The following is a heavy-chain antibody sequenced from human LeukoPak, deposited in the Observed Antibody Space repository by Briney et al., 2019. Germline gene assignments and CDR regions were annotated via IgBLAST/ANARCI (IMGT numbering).Heavy chain of an antibody. J-gene: IGHJ4*02. V-gene: IGHV4-59*01. CDR3: ARVNVVRYSYVVDY. D-gene: IGHD5-18*01. CDR2: IYYSGST. Sequence: SETLSLTCTVSGVSISSYYWSWLRQPPGKGLEWIGYIYYSGSTNYNPSLKSRVTISVDTSKNQFSLKLSSVTAADTAVYYCARVNVVRYSYVVDYWGQGTLVTVSS. CDR1: GVSISSYY.